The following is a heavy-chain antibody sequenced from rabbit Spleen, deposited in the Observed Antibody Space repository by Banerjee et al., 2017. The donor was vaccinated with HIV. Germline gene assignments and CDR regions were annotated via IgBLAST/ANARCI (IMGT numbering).Heavy chain of an antibody. V-gene: IGHV1S40*01. J-gene: IGHJ4*01. D-gene: IGHD6-1*01. CDR1: GVSFSSSSY. Sequence: LVESGGDLVKPGASLTLTCTASGVSFSSSSYMCWVRQAPGKGLEWIACIDSGSSGFTYFATWAKGRFTISKASSTTVTLQMTSLTAADTATYFCARDDRYTFGGPTYAYAGYYSNLWGPGTLVTVS. CDR2: IDSGSSGFT. CDR3: ARDDRYTFGGPTYAYAGYYSNL.